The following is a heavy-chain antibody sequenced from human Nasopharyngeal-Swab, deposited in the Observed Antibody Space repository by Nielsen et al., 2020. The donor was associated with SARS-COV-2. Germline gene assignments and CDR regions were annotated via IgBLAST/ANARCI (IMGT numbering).Heavy chain of an antibody. Sequence: GESLKISCAASGVTFSSYWMSWVRQAPGKGLEWVANIKQDGSEKYYVDSVKGRFTISRDNAKNSLYLQMNSLRAEDTAVYYCARERGNSLDYWGQGTLVTVSS. J-gene: IGHJ4*02. CDR2: IKQDGSEK. D-gene: IGHD4-23*01. V-gene: IGHV3-7*01. CDR1: GVTFSSYW. CDR3: ARERGNSLDY.